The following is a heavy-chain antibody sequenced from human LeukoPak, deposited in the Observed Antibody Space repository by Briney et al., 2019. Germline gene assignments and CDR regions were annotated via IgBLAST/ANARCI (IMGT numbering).Heavy chain of an antibody. CDR1: GFTLSSYG. CDR2: ISYDASNK. V-gene: IGHV3-30*03. Sequence: AGRSLRLSCAASGFTLSSYGMHWVRQAPGKGPEWVAVISYDASNKYYADSVKGRSTISRDNSKNTLYLHMNSLRAEDTAVYYCARAGGYTYGDLTFDIWGQGTMVTVSS. J-gene: IGHJ3*02. CDR3: ARAGGYTYGDLTFDI. D-gene: IGHD5-18*01.